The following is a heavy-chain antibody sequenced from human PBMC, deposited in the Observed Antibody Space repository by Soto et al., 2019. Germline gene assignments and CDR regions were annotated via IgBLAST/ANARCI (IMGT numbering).Heavy chain of an antibody. CDR2: ISYDGSNK. J-gene: IGHJ6*02. D-gene: IGHD6-25*01. CDR3: ARGEVKAAKHYYYYGMAV. CDR1: GFTFSSYG. Sequence: PGGSLRLSCAASGFTFSSYGMHWVRQAPGKGLEWVAVISYDGSNKYYADSVKGRFTISRDNSKNTLYLQMNSLRAEDTAVYYCARGEVKAAKHYYYYGMAVWVQGTTVTVSS. V-gene: IGHV3-30*19.